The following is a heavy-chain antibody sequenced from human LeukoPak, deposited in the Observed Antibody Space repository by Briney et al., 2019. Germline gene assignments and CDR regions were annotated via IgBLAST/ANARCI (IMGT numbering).Heavy chain of an antibody. D-gene: IGHD1-26*01. CDR2: IYHSGST. CDR1: GYSISSGYY. CDR3: ARGFSGSSDFDY. J-gene: IGHJ4*02. Sequence: KPSETLSLTCAVSGYSISSGYYWGWIRQPPGKGLEWIGSIYHSGSTYYNPSLKSRVTISVDTSKNQFSLKLSSVTAADTAVYYCARGFSGSSDFDYWGQGTLVTVSS. V-gene: IGHV4-38-2*01.